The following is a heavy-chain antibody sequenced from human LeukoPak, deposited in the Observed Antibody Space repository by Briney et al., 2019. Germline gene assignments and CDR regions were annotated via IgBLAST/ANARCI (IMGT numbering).Heavy chain of an antibody. CDR1: GFTFSTYT. CDR3: ARGKQTYYFDY. Sequence: GGSLRLSCAASGFTFSTYTMNWVRQAPGKGLEWVAVISYDERNEFYADSVKGRFTVSRDNSKNTVYLQMNSLRAEDTAVYYCARGKQTYYFDYWGQGTLVTVSS. V-gene: IGHV3-30*04. J-gene: IGHJ4*02. CDR2: ISYDERNE. D-gene: IGHD1/OR15-1a*01.